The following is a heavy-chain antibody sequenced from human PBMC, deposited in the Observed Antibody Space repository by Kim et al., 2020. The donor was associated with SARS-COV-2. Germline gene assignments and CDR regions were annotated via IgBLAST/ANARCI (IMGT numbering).Heavy chain of an antibody. CDR3: TTFNLQNAFDV. CDR2: T. J-gene: IGHJ3*01. V-gene: IGHV3-15*01. Sequence: THFAALVEGRFTISRDNSKNMLYLQINSLKAEDTAVYYCTTFNLQNAFDVWGRGKMVIVSS.